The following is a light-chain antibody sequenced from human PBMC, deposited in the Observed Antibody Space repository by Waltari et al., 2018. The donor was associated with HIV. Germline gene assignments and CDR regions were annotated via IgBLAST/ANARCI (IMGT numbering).Light chain of an antibody. CDR2: KAS. J-gene: IGKJ4*01. V-gene: IGKV1-5*03. Sequence: IQMTHSPSTLSASVGDRITIPCRASQRISSWLAWYQQKPGKAPKLLIYKASSLESGVPSRFSGSGSGTEFTLTISSLQPDDFATYYCQQYNSYSPLTFGGGTKVEIK. CDR3: QQYNSYSPLT. CDR1: QRISSW.